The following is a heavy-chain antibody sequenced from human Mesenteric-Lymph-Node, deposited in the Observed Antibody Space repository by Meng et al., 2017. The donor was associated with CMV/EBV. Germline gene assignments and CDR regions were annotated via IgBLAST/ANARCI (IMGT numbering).Heavy chain of an antibody. D-gene: IGHD2-2*01. CDR1: GFTFSTYV. V-gene: IGHV3-48*04. Sequence: GESLKISCAASGFTFSTYVMNWVRQAPGKGLEWVSYISSSSTTIYYADSVKGRFTISRDNAKNSLYLQVNSLRAEDTAVYYCARDCRNRPSCSYPYYSGMDVWGQGTTVTVSS. CDR2: ISSSSTTI. J-gene: IGHJ6*02. CDR3: ARDCRNRPSCSYPYYSGMDV.